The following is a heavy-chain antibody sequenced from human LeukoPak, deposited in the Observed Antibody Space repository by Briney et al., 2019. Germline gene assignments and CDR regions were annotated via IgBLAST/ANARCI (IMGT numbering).Heavy chain of an antibody. CDR2: VSGSGGGT. CDR1: GFTFRSYA. CDR3: AKDPDSSGWYYFDY. J-gene: IGHJ4*02. Sequence: GGSLRLSCAASGFTFRSYAMSWVRQAPGKGLEWVSAVSGSGGGTYYADSVKGRFTISRDNSKNTLYLQMNSLRAEDTAVYYCAKDPDSSGWYYFDYWSQGTLVTVSS. D-gene: IGHD6-19*01. V-gene: IGHV3-23*01.